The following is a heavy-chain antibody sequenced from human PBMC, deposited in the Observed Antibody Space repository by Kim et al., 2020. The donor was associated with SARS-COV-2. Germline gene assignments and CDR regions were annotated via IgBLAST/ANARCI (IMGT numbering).Heavy chain of an antibody. CDR1: GYTFTSYG. CDR2: ISAYNGNT. CDR3: ARHTTGTAGEHMYYYYGMDV. D-gene: IGHD1-1*01. J-gene: IGHJ6*02. V-gene: IGHV1-18*01. Sequence: ASVKVSCKASGYTFTSYGISWVRQAPGQGLEWMGWISAYNGNTNYAQKLQGRVTMTTDTSTSTAYMELRSLRSDDTAVYYCARHTTGTAGEHMYYYYGMDVWGQGTTVTVSS.